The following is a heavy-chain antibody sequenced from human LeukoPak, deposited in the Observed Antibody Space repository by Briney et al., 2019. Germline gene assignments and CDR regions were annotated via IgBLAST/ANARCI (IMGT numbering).Heavy chain of an antibody. D-gene: IGHD1-26*01. Sequence: PGGSLRLSYAASGFTFSSYWMHWVRQAPGKGLVWVSRISSDGSSTTYADSVKGRFTISRDNAKNTLYLQMNSLRAEDTAVYYCARGYSGSYRVDYWGQGTLVTVSS. CDR3: ARGYSGSYRVDY. J-gene: IGHJ4*02. V-gene: IGHV3-74*01. CDR2: ISSDGSST. CDR1: GFTFSSYW.